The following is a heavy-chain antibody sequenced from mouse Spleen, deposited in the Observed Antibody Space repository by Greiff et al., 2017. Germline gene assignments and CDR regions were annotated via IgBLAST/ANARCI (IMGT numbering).Heavy chain of an antibody. CDR2: IYPGDGDT. D-gene: IGHD1-1*01. V-gene: IGHV1-82*01. CDR1: GYAFSSSW. CDR3: ARADYYGRSYYFDY. J-gene: IGHJ2*01. Sequence: QVQLQQSGPELVKPGASVKISCKASGYAFSSSWMNWVKQRPGKGLEWIGRIYPGDGDTNYNGKFKGKATLTADKSSSTAYMQLSSLTSEDSAVYFCARADYYGRSYYFDYWGQGTTLTVSS.